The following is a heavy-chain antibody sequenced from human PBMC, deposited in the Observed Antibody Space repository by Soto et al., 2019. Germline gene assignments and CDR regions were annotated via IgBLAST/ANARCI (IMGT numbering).Heavy chain of an antibody. CDR3: ARDPGKQQLFAFDI. CDR2: INAGNGNT. Sequence: ASVKVSCKASGYTFTSYAMHWVRQAPGQRLEWMGWINAGNGNTKYSQKFQGRVTITRDTSASTAYMELRSLGSEDTAVYYCARDPGKQQLFAFDIWGQGTMVTVSS. J-gene: IGHJ3*02. D-gene: IGHD6-13*01. CDR1: GYTFTSYA. V-gene: IGHV1-3*01.